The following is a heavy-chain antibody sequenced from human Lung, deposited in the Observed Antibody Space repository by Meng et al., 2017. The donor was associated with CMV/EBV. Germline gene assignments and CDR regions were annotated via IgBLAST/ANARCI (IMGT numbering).Heavy chain of an antibody. CDR3: ALFTRSWFDP. Sequence: ITLKGSCPTLVKPTKTVTLTCTFSGFSLSNSGVGVGWIRQPPGKAPEWLALIYWDDHKRYSPSLKSRLTITKDTSKNQVVLTMTNMDPVDTATYYCALFTRSWFDPWGQGTLVTVSS. V-gene: IGHV2-5*02. D-gene: IGHD2-2*01. J-gene: IGHJ5*02. CDR2: IYWDDHK. CDR1: GFSLSNSGVG.